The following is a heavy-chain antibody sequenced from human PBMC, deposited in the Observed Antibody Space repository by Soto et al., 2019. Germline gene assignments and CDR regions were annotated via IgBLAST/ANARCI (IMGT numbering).Heavy chain of an antibody. D-gene: IGHD3-16*02. CDR1: GGSFSGYY. Sequence: QVQLQQWGAGLLKPSETLSLTCAVYGGSFSGYYWSWIRQPPGKGLEWIGEINHSGSTNYNPSLKSRVTISVDTSKNQFSLKLSSVTAADTAVYYCAREGSEDYVWGSYRYFDYWGQGTLVTVSS. CDR2: INHSGST. V-gene: IGHV4-34*01. CDR3: AREGSEDYVWGSYRYFDY. J-gene: IGHJ4*02.